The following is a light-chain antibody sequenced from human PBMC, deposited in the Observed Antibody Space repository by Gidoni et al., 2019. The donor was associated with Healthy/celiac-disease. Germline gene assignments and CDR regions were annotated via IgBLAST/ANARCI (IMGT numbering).Light chain of an antibody. V-gene: IGLV1-40*01. CDR2: GNS. CDR1: SSNIGACYD. Sequence: QSVLPKQHSVSGAPGQTVPISCTGRSSNIGACYDVHWYQQRPGTSPKPLIDGNSNRPSGVPDRFSGSKSGPSASLAITGLQAEDEADYYCHSYDCSLSGLFGGGTTLTVL. J-gene: IGLJ2*01. CDR3: HSYDCSLSGL.